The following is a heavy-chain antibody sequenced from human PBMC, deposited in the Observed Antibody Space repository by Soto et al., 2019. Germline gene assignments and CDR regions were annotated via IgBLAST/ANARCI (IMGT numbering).Heavy chain of an antibody. V-gene: IGHV3-21*01. J-gene: IGHJ4*02. D-gene: IGHD6-13*01. CDR1: GFTFSSYS. CDR2: ISSSSSYI. CDR3: ARVAMGRIAAAVYYFDY. Sequence: PGGSLRLSCAASGFTFSSYSMNWVRQAPGKGLEWVSSISSSSSYIYYADSVKGRFTISRDNAKNSLYLQMNSLRAEDTAVYYRARVAMGRIAAAVYYFDYWGQGTLVTVSS.